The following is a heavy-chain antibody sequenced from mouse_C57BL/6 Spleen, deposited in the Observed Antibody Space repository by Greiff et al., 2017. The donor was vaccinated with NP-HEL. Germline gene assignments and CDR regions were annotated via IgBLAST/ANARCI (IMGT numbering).Heavy chain of an antibody. D-gene: IGHD1-1*01. CDR3: ARGAVYYYGSSSWYFDV. J-gene: IGHJ1*03. CDR2: ILPGSGST. V-gene: IGHV1-9*01. CDR1: GYTFTGYW. Sequence: QVQLQQSGAELMKPGASVKLSCKATGYTFTGYWIEWVKQRPGHGLEWIGEILPGSGSTNYNEKFKGKATCTADKSSNTAYMQLSSLTTEDSAIYYCARGAVYYYGSSSWYFDVWGTGTTVTVSS.